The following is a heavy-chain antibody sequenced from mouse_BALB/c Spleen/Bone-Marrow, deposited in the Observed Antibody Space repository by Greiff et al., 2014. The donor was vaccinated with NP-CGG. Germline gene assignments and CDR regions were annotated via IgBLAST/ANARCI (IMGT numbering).Heavy chain of an antibody. Sequence: EVQRVESGGGLVQPGGSLKLSCTASGFDFSRYWMSWVRQAPGKGLQWIGEINPESSTINYTPSLKDKFIISRDNAKSTLYLQMNKVRSEGTALYYCARLTYYGLSDYWGQGTTLTVSS. D-gene: IGHD1-2*01. CDR3: ARLTYYGLSDY. J-gene: IGHJ2*01. CDR2: INPESSTI. V-gene: IGHV4-1*02. CDR1: GFDFSRYW.